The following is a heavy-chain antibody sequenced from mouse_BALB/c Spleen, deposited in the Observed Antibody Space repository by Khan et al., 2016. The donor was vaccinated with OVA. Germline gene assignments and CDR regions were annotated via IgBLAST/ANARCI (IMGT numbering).Heavy chain of an antibody. Sequence: EVELVESGPGLVKPSQSLSLTCTVTGYSITSGYGWNWIRQFPGNKLEWMGYISYSGSTNYNPSLKSRISIPRDTSKNQVFLQLNSVTTEDTATYYCARTARIKYWGQGTTLTVSS. CDR2: ISYSGST. CDR1: GYSITSGYG. D-gene: IGHD1-2*01. CDR3: ARTARIKY. J-gene: IGHJ2*01. V-gene: IGHV3-2*02.